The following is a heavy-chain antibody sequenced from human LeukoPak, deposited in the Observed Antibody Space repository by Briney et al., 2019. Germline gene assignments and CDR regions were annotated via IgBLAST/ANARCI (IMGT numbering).Heavy chain of an antibody. CDR1: GYRFTDYW. D-gene: IGHD6-6*01. CDR2: IYPGDSDS. Sequence: GESLKISCKGSGYRFTDYWIAWVRQMPGKGLEWMGIIYPGDSDSRYSPSFQGQVTFSADKSISTAYLQWSSLKASDTAMYYCARQYSSSSFDPWGQGTLVTVSS. J-gene: IGHJ5*02. CDR3: ARQYSSSSFDP. V-gene: IGHV5-51*01.